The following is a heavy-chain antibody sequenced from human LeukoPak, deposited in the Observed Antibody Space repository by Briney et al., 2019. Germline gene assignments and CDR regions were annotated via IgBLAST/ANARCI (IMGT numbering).Heavy chain of an antibody. CDR1: GGSISSGGYY. J-gene: IGHJ4*02. V-gene: IGHV4-31*03. CDR2: IYYSGST. CDR3: ARVNYGDYVDY. Sequence: SETLSLTCTVSGGSISSGGYYWSWIRQHPGKGLEWIGYIYYSGSTYYNASLKSRATISVDTAKNQFSLKLSSVTAAYTAVYYCARVNYGDYVDYWGQGTLVSVSS. D-gene: IGHD4-17*01.